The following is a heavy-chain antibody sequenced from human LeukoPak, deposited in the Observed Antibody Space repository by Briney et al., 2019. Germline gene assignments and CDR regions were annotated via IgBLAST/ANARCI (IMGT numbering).Heavy chain of an antibody. D-gene: IGHD3-22*01. V-gene: IGHV1-69*13. Sequence: ASVKVFCKASGGTFSSYAISWVRQAPGQGLEWMGGIVPIFGTANYAQKFQGRVTITADESTSTAYMELSSLRSEDTAVYYCASYDSSGYYYAGAFDIWGQGTMVTVSS. J-gene: IGHJ3*02. CDR2: IVPIFGTA. CDR1: GGTFSSYA. CDR3: ASYDSSGYYYAGAFDI.